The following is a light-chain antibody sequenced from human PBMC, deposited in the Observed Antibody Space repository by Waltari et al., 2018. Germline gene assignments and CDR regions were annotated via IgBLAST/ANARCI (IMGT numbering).Light chain of an antibody. CDR3: QHYVRLPAT. CDR2: GAS. V-gene: IGKV3-20*01. Sequence: EIVLTQSPGTLSLSPGARATLSCWASQSVGGTLAWYQQKPGQAPRLLIYGASSRATGIPDRFSGSGSGTEFSLTISRLVPEDFAVYYCQHYVRLPATFGQGTKVEIK. J-gene: IGKJ1*01. CDR1: QSVGGT.